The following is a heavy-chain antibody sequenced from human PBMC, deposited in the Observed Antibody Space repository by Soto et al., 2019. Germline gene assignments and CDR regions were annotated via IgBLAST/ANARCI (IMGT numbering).Heavy chain of an antibody. CDR1: GYTFTSYG. D-gene: IGHD2-8*02. CDR3: ARDLVASGRLTYYYYYGMDV. V-gene: IGHV1-18*01. CDR2: ISAYNGNT. Sequence: ASVKVSCKASGYTFTSYGISWVRQAPGQGLEWMGWISAYNGNTNYAQKLQGGVTMTTDTSTSTAYMELRSLRSDDTAVYYCARDLVASGRLTYYYYYGMDVWGQGTTVTVSS. J-gene: IGHJ6*02.